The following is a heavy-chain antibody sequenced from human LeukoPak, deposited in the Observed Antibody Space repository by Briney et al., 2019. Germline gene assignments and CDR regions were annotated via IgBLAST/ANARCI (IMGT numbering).Heavy chain of an antibody. CDR3: ARPHSSSQLGDAFDI. Sequence: SETLSLTCTVSGGSISSYYWSWIRQPPGKGLEWIGYIYYSGSTNYNPSLKSRVTISVDTSKNQFSLKRSSVTAADTAVYYCARPHSSSQLGDAFDIWGQGAMVTVSS. D-gene: IGHD6-19*01. CDR1: GGSISSYY. J-gene: IGHJ3*02. CDR2: IYYSGST. V-gene: IGHV4-59*08.